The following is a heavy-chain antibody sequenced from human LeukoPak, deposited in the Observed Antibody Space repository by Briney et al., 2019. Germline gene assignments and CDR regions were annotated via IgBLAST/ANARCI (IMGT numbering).Heavy chain of an antibody. CDR2: IYYSGST. J-gene: IGHJ6*02. CDR1: GGSISSYY. D-gene: IGHD6-13*01. Sequence: PSETLSLTCTVSGGSISSYYWSWIRQPPGKGLEWIGYIYYSGSTNYNPSLKSRVTISVDTSKNQFSLKLSSVTAADTAVYYCARDRGSRYSSSWYYYYGMDVWGQGTTVTVSS. V-gene: IGHV4-59*01. CDR3: ARDRGSRYSSSWYYYYGMDV.